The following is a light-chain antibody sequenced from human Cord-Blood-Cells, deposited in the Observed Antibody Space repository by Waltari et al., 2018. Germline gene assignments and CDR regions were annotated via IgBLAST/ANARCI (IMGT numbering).Light chain of an antibody. J-gene: IGKJ2*03. CDR3: QQYYSTPYS. Sequence: DIVMTQSPDSLAVSLGVRATITCKSSQSVLYSSNNKKYVAWYQHKPGRPPKLLIYWASTRESGVPDRFSGSGSVTDFILTISSLQAEDVAVYYCQQYYSTPYSFGQGTKLEIK. CDR1: QSVLYSSNNKKY. V-gene: IGKV4-1*01. CDR2: WAS.